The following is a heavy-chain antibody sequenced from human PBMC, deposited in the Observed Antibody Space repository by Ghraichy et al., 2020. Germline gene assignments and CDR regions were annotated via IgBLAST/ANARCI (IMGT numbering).Heavy chain of an antibody. CDR1: GGSISSYY. D-gene: IGHD3-3*01. CDR2: IYYSGST. J-gene: IGHJ6*03. CDR3: ARQNYDFSPYYYYYMDV. Sequence: SETLSLTCTVSGGSISSYYWSWIRQPPGKGLEWIGYIYYSGSTNYNPSLKSRVTISVDTSKNQFSLKLSSVTAADTAVYYCARQNYDFSPYYYYYMDVWGKGTTVTVSS. V-gene: IGHV4-59*08.